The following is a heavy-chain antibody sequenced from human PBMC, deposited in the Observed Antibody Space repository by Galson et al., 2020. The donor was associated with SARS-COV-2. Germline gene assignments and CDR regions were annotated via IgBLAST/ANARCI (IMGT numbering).Heavy chain of an antibody. Sequence: GESLKISCKGSGYDFATYWIAWVRQMPGKGLEWMGIIYPGNSDTRYSPSFQGQATMSVDKSISTAYLQWSSLKASDTAMYYCARVGTDLWFDPWGQGTLVTVSS. CDR3: ARVGTDLWFDP. CDR1: GYDFATYW. D-gene: IGHD7-27*01. J-gene: IGHJ5*02. CDR2: IYPGNSDT. V-gene: IGHV5-51*01.